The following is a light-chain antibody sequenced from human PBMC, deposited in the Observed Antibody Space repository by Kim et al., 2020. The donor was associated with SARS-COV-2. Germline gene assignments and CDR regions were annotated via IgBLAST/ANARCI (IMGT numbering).Light chain of an antibody. CDR1: QSVFYSSNNKNY. J-gene: IGKJ3*01. V-gene: IGKV4-1*01. Sequence: DIVMTQSPDSLAVSLGERATINCKSSQSVFYSSNNKNYLAWYQQKPGQPPKLLIYWASTRESGVPDRFSGSGSGTDFTLTISSLQAEDGAVFSGKKFYSSPGFTFGPGTKVDIK. CDR2: WAS. CDR3: KKFYSSPGFT.